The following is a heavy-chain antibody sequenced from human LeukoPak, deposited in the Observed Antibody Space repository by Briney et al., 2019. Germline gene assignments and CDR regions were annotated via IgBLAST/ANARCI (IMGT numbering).Heavy chain of an antibody. Sequence: GESLKISCKGTGYSFISYWISWVRQMPGKGLEWTGKIDPSDSYTNYSPSFQGHVTISADKSISTAYLQWSSLKASDTAMYYCARQKGGSYSGYDPNYFGMDVWGQGTTVTVSS. J-gene: IGHJ6*02. CDR2: IDPSDSYT. CDR1: GYSFISYW. CDR3: ARQKGGSYSGYDPNYFGMDV. V-gene: IGHV5-10-1*01. D-gene: IGHD5-12*01.